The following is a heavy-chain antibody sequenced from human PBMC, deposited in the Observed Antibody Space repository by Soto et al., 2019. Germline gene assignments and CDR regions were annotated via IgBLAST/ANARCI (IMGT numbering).Heavy chain of an antibody. CDR2: INWSGEMI. CDR1: GFTFDDSA. D-gene: IGHD2-15*01. CDR3: SRDRIGRFYAIDV. J-gene: IGHJ6*02. V-gene: IGHV3-9*01. Sequence: EVQLVESGGAMVHPGGSLRLSCVASGFTFDDSALHWVRPVAGRGLGWVSAINWSGEMIAYADSVKGRSTISRDNAKNYVSLQINSLRPEDAALYYCSRDRIGRFYAIDVWGQGTTVTVSS.